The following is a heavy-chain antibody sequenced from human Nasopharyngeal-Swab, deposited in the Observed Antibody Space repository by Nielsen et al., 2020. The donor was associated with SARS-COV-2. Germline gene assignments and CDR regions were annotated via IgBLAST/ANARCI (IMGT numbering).Heavy chain of an antibody. CDR1: GFTFSSYS. Sequence: GESLKISCAASGFTFSSYSMNWVRQAPGKGLEWVSSISSSSSYIYYADSVKGRFTISRDNAKNSLYLQMHSLRAEDTAVYYCARVGGLRFLGWLLSDDYWGQGTLVTVSS. J-gene: IGHJ4*02. D-gene: IGHD3-3*01. CDR3: ARVGGLRFLGWLLSDDY. CDR2: ISSSSSYI. V-gene: IGHV3-21*01.